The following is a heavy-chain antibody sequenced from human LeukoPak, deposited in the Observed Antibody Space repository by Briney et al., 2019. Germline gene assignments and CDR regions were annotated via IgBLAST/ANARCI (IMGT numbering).Heavy chain of an antibody. CDR2: TSGSGTTT. CDR3: TKGSDSSAWTLFDY. J-gene: IGHJ4*02. Sequence: GGSLRLSCAASGFTFSTYGMSWVRQTPGKGLGWVSATSGSGTTTYYEDSVKGRFTISRDNSQNTLYLQMNSLRAEDTAVYYCTKGSDSSAWTLFDYWGQGTLVTVSS. V-gene: IGHV3-23*01. CDR1: GFTFSTYG. D-gene: IGHD6-25*01.